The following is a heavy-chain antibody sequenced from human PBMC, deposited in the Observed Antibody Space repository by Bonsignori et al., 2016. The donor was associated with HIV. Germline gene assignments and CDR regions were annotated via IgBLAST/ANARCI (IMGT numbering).Heavy chain of an antibody. Sequence: QLQLQESGPGLVKPFGDPVPHLHCLWWLLQQRKLLLVGLDPPVPREGLEWIGSIFQSGTANYNPSLKSRVTISIDTSKNQFSLKVTSVTAADTAVYFCARDLNYYDSSPEFDPWGQGTLVTVSS. J-gene: IGHJ5*02. CDR1: WLLQQRKLL. D-gene: IGHD3-22*01. V-gene: IGHV4-39*07. CDR3: ARDLNYYDSSPEFDP. CDR2: IFQSGTA.